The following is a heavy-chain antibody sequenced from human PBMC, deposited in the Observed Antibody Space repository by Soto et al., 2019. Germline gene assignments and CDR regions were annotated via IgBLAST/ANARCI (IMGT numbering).Heavy chain of an antibody. CDR3: ARDIDNRDYYYGLDV. D-gene: IGHD1-20*01. CDR2: ISNSGNTI. CDR1: GFVFKNYE. Sequence: HPGGSLRLSCVASGFVFKNYEMNWVRQAPGKGLEWISYISNSGNTIYVADSMRGRFTISRDNAKNSLFLQMNSLRADDTAAYYCARDIDNRDYYYGLDVWGQGTTVTAP. J-gene: IGHJ6*02. V-gene: IGHV3-48*03.